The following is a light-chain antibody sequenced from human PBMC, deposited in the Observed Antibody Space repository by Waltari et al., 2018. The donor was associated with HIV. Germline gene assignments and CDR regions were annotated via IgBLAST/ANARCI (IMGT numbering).Light chain of an antibody. Sequence: QSALTQPAPVSGSPGQSITIPCTGTSSDVGSYDLVPWYQQHPGKAPKLMIYEVYKRPSGVSNRFSGSKSGNTASLTISGLQAVDEADYYCSSYAGSSALVVFGGGTKVTVL. CDR3: SSYAGSSALVV. V-gene: IGLV2-23*02. CDR2: EVY. CDR1: SSDVGSYDL. J-gene: IGLJ2*01.